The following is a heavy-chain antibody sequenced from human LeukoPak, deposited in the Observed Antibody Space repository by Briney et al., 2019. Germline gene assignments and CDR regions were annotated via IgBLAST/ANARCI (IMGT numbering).Heavy chain of an antibody. Sequence: GGSLRLSCAASGFSFSKYWMSWVRQAPGKGLEWVSAISGSGGSTYYADSVKGRFTISRDNSKNTLYLQMNSLRAEDTAVYYCAKDGDFWSGYNNDYWGQGTLVTVSS. CDR2: ISGSGGST. J-gene: IGHJ4*02. CDR1: GFSFSKYW. CDR3: AKDGDFWSGYNNDY. D-gene: IGHD3-3*01. V-gene: IGHV3-23*01.